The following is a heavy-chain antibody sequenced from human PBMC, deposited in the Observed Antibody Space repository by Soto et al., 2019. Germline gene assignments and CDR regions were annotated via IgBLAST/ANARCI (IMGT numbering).Heavy chain of an antibody. CDR3: ATLGGSYD. J-gene: IGHJ4*02. D-gene: IGHD3-16*01. V-gene: IGHV1-46*01. Sequence: QVHLVQSGAEVKMPGASVKVSCKASGYSFTDYYMHWVRQAPGQGLEWMGVINPTDGSATYAQNFQGRLTMTRDTSMRTVYMAVTRLRPEDTAVYYCATLGGSYDWGQGTILTVSS. CDR2: INPTDGSA. CDR1: GYSFTDYY.